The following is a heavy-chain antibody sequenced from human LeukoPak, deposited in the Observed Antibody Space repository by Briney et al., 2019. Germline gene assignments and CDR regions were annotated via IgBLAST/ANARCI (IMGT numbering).Heavy chain of an antibody. V-gene: IGHV4-30-4*08. D-gene: IGHD1-26*01. CDR2: LYYTGDS. J-gene: IGHJ4*02. Sequence: PSQTLSLTCTVSGVSFTSADYYWTWIRHLPGKGLEWIASLYYTGDSSYNPSLKSRLTISADTSNAQFFLNLRSVTAADTAVYYCARLRWQLVGPYFDYWGQGILVTVSS. CDR1: GVSFTSADYY. CDR3: ARLRWQLVGPYFDY.